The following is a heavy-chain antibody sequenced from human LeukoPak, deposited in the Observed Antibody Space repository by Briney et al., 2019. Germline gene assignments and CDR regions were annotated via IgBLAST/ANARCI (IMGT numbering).Heavy chain of an antibody. Sequence: SETLSLTCAVYGGSFSNYYWSWIRQPPGRGLEWLAEINDSGRANYNPSLMSRVTVSVDTSKNQFSLRLTSVTATDTAVYYCARRWNYGRNYYIDVWGKEATVSASS. V-gene: IGHV4-34*01. CDR1: GGSFSNYY. J-gene: IGHJ6*03. CDR2: INDSGRA. D-gene: IGHD1-7*01. CDR3: ARRWNYGRNYYIDV.